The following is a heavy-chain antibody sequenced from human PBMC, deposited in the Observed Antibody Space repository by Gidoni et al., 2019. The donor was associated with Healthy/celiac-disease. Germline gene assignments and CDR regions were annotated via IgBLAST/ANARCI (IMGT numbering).Heavy chain of an antibody. V-gene: IGHV1-58*01. J-gene: IGHJ5*02. CDR3: AADGSSSWSGGFDP. CDR1: GFTFTSSA. CDR2: IVVGSGNT. D-gene: IGHD6-13*01. Sequence: QMQLVQSGPEVKKPGNSVKVSCKASGFTFTSSAVQWVRQARGQRLEWIGWIVVGSGNTNYAQKFQERVTITRDMSTSTAYMELSSLRSEDTAVYYCAADGSSSWSGGFDPWGQGTLVTVSS.